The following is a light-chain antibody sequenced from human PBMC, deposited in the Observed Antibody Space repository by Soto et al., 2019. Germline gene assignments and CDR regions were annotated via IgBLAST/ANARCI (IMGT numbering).Light chain of an antibody. V-gene: IGKV1-39*01. CDR2: GAY. CDR3: QQSYSTPHT. J-gene: IGKJ2*01. Sequence: DIQMTQSPSSLSASVGDRVTITCRASQSISSYLNCYQQKPGKAPKLLIYGAYSLQSGVPSRFSGSGSGTDFTLTISSLQPEDFATYYCQQSYSTPHTFGQGTNLEIK. CDR1: QSISSY.